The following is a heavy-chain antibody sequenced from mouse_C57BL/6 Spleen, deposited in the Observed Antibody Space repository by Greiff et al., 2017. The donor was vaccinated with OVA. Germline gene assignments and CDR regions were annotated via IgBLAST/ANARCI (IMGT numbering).Heavy chain of an antibody. J-gene: IGHJ4*01. V-gene: IGHV1-50*01. CDR1: GYTFTSYW. D-gene: IGHD1-1*01. Sequence: VQLQQPGAELVQPGASVKLSCKASGYTFTSYWMQWVKQRPGQGLEWIGEIDPSDSYTNYNQKFKGKATLTVDTSSSTAYMQLSSLTSEDSAVYYCARVLRGRAMDYWGQGTSVTVSS. CDR3: ARVLRGRAMDY. CDR2: IDPSDSYT.